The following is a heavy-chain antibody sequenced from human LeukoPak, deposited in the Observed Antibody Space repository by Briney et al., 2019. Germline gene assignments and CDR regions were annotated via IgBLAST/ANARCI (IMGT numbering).Heavy chain of an antibody. CDR3: ARQWGYSSYDKNWFDP. V-gene: IGHV1-69*05. J-gene: IGHJ5*02. D-gene: IGHD6-13*01. CDR1: RGTFSSYT. Sequence: SVKVSCKASRGTFSSYTISWVRQAPGQGLEWMGRIIPIFGTANYAQKFQGRVTITTDESTSTAYMELSSLRSEDTAVYYCARQWGYSSYDKNWFDPWGQGTLVTVSS. CDR2: IIPIFGTA.